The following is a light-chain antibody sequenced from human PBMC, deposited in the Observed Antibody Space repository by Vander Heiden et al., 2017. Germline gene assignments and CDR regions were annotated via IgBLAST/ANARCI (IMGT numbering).Light chain of an antibody. Sequence: PGAMSLSLGERATLSCRASQSVSSTYLAWYQQKPGQAPRLLIYSASSRATGIPDRFSGSGSGTDFTLTISRLEPEDFVVYYCQQYGSSGWTFGQGTKVEIK. CDR2: SAS. CDR1: QSVSSTY. V-gene: IGKV3-20*01. J-gene: IGKJ1*01. CDR3: QQYGSSGWT.